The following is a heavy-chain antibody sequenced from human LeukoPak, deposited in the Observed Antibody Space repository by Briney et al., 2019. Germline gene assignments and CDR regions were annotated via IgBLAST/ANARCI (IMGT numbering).Heavy chain of an antibody. CDR2: IYYSGST. CDR3: ARHRKASPATSAFDI. V-gene: IGHV4-59*08. Sequence: SETLSLTCTVPGGSISSYYWSWIRQPPGKGLEWVGYIYYSGSTNYNPSLKSRVTISVDTSKNQFSLKLSSVTAADTAVYYCARHRKASPATSAFDIWGQGTMVTVSS. J-gene: IGHJ3*02. CDR1: GGSISSYY.